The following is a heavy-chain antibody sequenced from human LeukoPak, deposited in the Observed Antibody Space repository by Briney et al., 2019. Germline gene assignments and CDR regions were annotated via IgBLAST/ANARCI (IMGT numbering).Heavy chain of an antibody. Sequence: SGGSLRLSCAASGFTFSSYAMHWVRQAPGKGLEWVAVISYDGSNKYYADSVKGRFTISRDNSKNTLYLQMNSLRAEVTAVYYCARDPLPSSSWYDYWGQGTLVTVSS. J-gene: IGHJ4*02. CDR2: ISYDGSNK. CDR1: GFTFSSYA. D-gene: IGHD6-13*01. V-gene: IGHV3-30*04. CDR3: ARDPLPSSSWYDY.